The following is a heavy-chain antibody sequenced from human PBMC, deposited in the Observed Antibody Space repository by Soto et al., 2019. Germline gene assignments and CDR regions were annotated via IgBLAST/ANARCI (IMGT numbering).Heavy chain of an antibody. CDR3: ARSLLGTTTDY. CDR2: ISHDGSNT. CDR1: GFTFRTYA. V-gene: IGHV3-30*03. Sequence: QVQVVESGGGVVQPGRSLRLSCAASGFTFRTYAMHWVRQAPGKGLEWVAVISHDGSNTDYGDSVKGRFTISRDNSKSTLSLQMNSLSPEDTGVYYCARSLLGTTTDYWGQGTLVTVSS. D-gene: IGHD1-26*01. J-gene: IGHJ4*02.